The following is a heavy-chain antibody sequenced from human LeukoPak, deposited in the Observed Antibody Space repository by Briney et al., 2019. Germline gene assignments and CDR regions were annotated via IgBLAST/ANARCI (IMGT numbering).Heavy chain of an antibody. Sequence: GGSLRLSCAASGFTVSSNYMSWVRQAPGKGLEWVSVIYSGGSTYYADSVKGRFTISRDNSKNTLYLQMNSLRAEDTAVYYCATSKRPIKYYFDYWGQGTLVTVSS. CDR2: IYSGGST. J-gene: IGHJ4*02. V-gene: IGHV3-53*01. CDR3: ATSKRPIKYYFDY. CDR1: GFTVSSNY.